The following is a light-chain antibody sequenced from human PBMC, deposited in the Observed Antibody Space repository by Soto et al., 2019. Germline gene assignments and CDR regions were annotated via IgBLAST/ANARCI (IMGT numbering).Light chain of an antibody. V-gene: IGKV3-20*01. CDR2: GTS. Sequence: EIVLTQSPGTLSLSPGETATLSCRASQTFGNNFLAWYQQKPGQAPRLLLFGTSNRATDIPDRVGGSGSGTDFTLTLIRLEPEDVAVYYCQHYCRTLAWPFGQGTKVEIK. CDR3: QHYCRTLAWP. CDR1: QTFGNNF. J-gene: IGKJ1*01.